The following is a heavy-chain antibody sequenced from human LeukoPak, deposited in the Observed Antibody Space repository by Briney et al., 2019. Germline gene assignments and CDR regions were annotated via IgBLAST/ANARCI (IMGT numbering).Heavy chain of an antibody. D-gene: IGHD3-9*01. Sequence: ASVKVSCKASGHTLTELSMHWVRQAPGKGLEWMGGFDPEDGETIYAQKFQGRVTMTEDTSTDTAYMELSSLRSEDTAVYYCATGGGVRYFDWPHFDYWGQGTLVTVSS. CDR2: FDPEDGET. V-gene: IGHV1-24*01. CDR3: ATGGGVRYFDWPHFDY. J-gene: IGHJ4*02. CDR1: GHTLTELS.